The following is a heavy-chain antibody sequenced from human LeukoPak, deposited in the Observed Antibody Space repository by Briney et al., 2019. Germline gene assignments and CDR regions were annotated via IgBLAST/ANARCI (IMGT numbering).Heavy chain of an antibody. CDR2: INQDGSEK. D-gene: IGHD3-22*01. CDR1: GFTFSSFW. CDR3: ARAVMVSLGFDSRGYSQG. Sequence: PGGSLRLPCAASGFTFSSFWMTWVRQAPGKGLEWVANINQDGSEKNYVDSVKGRFTISRDNAKNSLYLQMNSLRDEDTAVYYCARAVMVSLGFDSRGYSQGWGQGSLVTVSS. J-gene: IGHJ4*02. V-gene: IGHV3-7*02.